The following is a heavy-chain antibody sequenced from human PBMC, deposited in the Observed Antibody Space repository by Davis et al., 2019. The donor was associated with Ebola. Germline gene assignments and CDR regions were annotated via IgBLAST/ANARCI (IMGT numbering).Heavy chain of an antibody. D-gene: IGHD2-2*01. CDR3: ARWVAGSSSYFDY. CDR1: GGTFSSYA. V-gene: IGHV1-3*01. J-gene: IGHJ4*02. CDR2: INAGNGNT. Sequence: ASVKVSCKASGGTFSSYAISWVRQAPGQGPEWMGRINAGNGNTKYSQKFQGRVTITRDTSASTAYMELSSLRSEDTAVYYCARWVAGSSSYFDYWGQGTLVTVS.